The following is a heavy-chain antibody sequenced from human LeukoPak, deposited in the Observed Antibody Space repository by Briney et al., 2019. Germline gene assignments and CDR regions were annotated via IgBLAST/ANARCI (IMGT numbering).Heavy chain of an antibody. CDR3: FCLDVDS. V-gene: IGHV3-38-3*01. CDR1: GFSVSGND. CDR2: ISGGST. D-gene: IGHD3-16*01. Sequence: GGSLRLSCAASGFSVSGNDMRWVRQAPGKGLEWVSSISGGSTYYADSRKGRFTISRDNSKNTLYLQMNSLRAEDTAVYYCFCLDVDSWGQGTLVTVSS. J-gene: IGHJ4*02.